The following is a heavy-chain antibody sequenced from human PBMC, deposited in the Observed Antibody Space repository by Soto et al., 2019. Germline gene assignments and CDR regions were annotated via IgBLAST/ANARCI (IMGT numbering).Heavy chain of an antibody. D-gene: IGHD4-17*01. CDR3: ARRLYGDYDS. Sequence: QAQLVQSGAEVKEPGASVQVSCKASGYSFTTSGITSVRQAPGQGLEWMGWISTYNGNTNYAQKLQDRVTLTTDTSTSTAYMELRSLRSDDTAVYYWARRLYGDYDSWGQGTLVTFSS. CDR1: GYSFTTSG. CDR2: ISTYNGNT. V-gene: IGHV1-18*01. J-gene: IGHJ4*02.